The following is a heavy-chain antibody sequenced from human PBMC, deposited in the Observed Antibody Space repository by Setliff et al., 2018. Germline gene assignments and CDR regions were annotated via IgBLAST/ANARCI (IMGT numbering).Heavy chain of an antibody. CDR2: ISYDGAT. V-gene: IGHV4-39*01. D-gene: IGHD4-4*01. CDR3: AREGRWDYSYPIY. Sequence: SETLSLTCSVSDDSFYSSSYYWAWIRQPPGRGLEWIGSISYDGATNYNSSLKSRVAMSLDVPERQFALKLSSVTAVDAAVYYCAREGRWDYSYPIYWGQGILITVSS. CDR1: DDSFYSSSYY. J-gene: IGHJ4*02.